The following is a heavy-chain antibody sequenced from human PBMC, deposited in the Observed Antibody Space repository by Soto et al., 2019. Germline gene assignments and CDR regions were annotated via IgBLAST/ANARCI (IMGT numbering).Heavy chain of an antibody. J-gene: IGHJ4*02. CDR2: IYPGDSDT. D-gene: IGHD2-15*01. Sequence: GESLKISCKGSGYSFTSYWIGWVRQMPGKGLEWMGIIYPGDSDTRYSPSFQGQVTISADKSISTAYLQWSSLKASDTAMYYCASVGYCSGGSCYSGKKYYFDYWGQGTLVTVSS. V-gene: IGHV5-51*01. CDR3: ASVGYCSGGSCYSGKKYYFDY. CDR1: GYSFTSYW.